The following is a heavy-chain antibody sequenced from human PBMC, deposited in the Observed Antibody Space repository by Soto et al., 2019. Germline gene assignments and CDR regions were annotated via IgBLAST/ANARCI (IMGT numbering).Heavy chain of an antibody. CDR3: AKVRATNYYYYGMDV. CDR2: ISYDGSNK. CDR1: GFTFSSYG. Sequence: LRLSCAASGFTFSSYGMHWVRQAPGKGLEWVAVISYDGSNKYYADSVKGRFTISRDNSKNTLYLQMNSLRAEDTAVYYCAKVRATNYYYYGMDVWGQGTTVTVSS. V-gene: IGHV3-30*18. D-gene: IGHD5-12*01. J-gene: IGHJ6*02.